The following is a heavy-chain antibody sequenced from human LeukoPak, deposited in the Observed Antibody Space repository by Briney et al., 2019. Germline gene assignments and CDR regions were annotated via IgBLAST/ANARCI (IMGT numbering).Heavy chain of an antibody. D-gene: IGHD3-10*01. V-gene: IGHV4-59*01. J-gene: IGHJ4*02. CDR3: ARQGPYGSGSYWTDGYYFDY. CDR2: IYYSGST. CDR1: GGSISSYY. Sequence: PSETLSLTCTVSGGSISSYYWSWIRQPPGKGLEWIGYIYYSGSTNYNPSLKSRVTISVDTSKNQFSLKLSSVTAADTAVYYCARQGPYGSGSYWTDGYYFDYWGQGTLVTVSS.